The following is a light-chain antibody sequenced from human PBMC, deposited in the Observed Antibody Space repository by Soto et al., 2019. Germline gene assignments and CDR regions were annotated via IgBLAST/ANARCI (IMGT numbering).Light chain of an antibody. CDR2: AAS. Sequence: DIVLTQSPGTLSLSPGERASLSCRTSQSVSSIYLGWYQQKPGQAPRLLIYAASNRAAGAPDRFSGSGSGTDFTLTISRLEPEDFAVYYCRHYGSSPPMYTFGQGTKLEIK. CDR1: QSVSSIY. CDR3: RHYGSSPPMYT. J-gene: IGKJ2*01. V-gene: IGKV3-20*01.